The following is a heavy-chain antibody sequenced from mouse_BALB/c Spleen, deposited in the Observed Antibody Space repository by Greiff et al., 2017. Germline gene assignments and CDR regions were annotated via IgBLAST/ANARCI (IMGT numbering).Heavy chain of an antibody. D-gene: IGHD3-3*01. CDR1: GFTFSSFG. Sequence: DVKLVESGGGLVQPGGSRKLSCAASGFTFSSFGMHWVRQAPEKGLEWVAYISSGSSTIYYADTVKGRFTISRDNPKNTLFLQMTSLRSEDTAMYYCARSRAMDYWGQGTSVTVSS. J-gene: IGHJ4*01. V-gene: IGHV5-17*02. CDR2: ISSGSSTI. CDR3: ARSRAMDY.